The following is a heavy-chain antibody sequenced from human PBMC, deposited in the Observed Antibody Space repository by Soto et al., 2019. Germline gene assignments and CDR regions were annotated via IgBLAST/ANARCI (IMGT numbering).Heavy chain of an antibody. CDR1: GFTFSSYA. CDR2: ISYDGSNK. V-gene: IGHV3-30-3*01. J-gene: IGHJ6*02. D-gene: IGHD3-3*01. CDR3: ARDTPDSAPMWYYDFWSGYYTFYYYGMDV. Sequence: PGGSLRLSCAASGFTFSSYAMHWVRQAPGKGLEWVAVISYDGSNKYYADSVKGRFTISRDNSKNTLYLQMNSLRAEDTAVYYCARDTPDSAPMWYYDFWSGYYTFYYYGMDVWGQGTTVTVSS.